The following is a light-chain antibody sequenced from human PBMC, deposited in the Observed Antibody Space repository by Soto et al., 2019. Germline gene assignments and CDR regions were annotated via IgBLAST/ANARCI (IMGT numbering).Light chain of an antibody. CDR3: CSFAASSTSV. CDR1: SSDVGSYNL. CDR2: EVS. Sequence: QSVLTQPASVSGSPGQSITISCTGTSSDVGSYNLVSWYQQHPGKAPKLMIYEVSKRPSGVSDRFSGSKSGNTASLTISGLQAEDEADYYCCSFAASSTSVFGGGTKVTVL. J-gene: IGLJ2*01. V-gene: IGLV2-23*02.